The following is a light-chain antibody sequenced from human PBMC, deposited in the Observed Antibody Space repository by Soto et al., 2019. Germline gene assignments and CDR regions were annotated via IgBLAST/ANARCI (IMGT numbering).Light chain of an antibody. Sequence: QSALTQPASVSGSPGQSITISCTGTSSDVGGYNFVSWYQQHPGKVPKLMIYDVSHRPSGVSHRFSGSKSGNTASLTISGLQAEDEADYYCNSYTSSSTWVFGGGTKLTVL. CDR1: SSDVGGYNF. J-gene: IGLJ3*02. CDR3: NSYTSSSTWV. V-gene: IGLV2-14*03. CDR2: DVS.